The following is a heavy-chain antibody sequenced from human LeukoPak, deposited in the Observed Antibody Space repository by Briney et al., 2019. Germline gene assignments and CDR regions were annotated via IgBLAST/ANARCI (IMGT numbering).Heavy chain of an antibody. V-gene: IGHV4-4*07. D-gene: IGHD6-13*01. CDR2: IYTSGST. Sequence: SETLSLTCTVSGGSISSYYWSWIRQPAGKGLEWIGRIYTSGSTNYNPSLKSRVTMSVDTSKNQFSLKLSSVTAADTAVYYCATQQYSSSWYPSAEFDYWGQGTLVTVSS. CDR3: ATQQYSSSWYPSAEFDY. J-gene: IGHJ4*02. CDR1: GGSISSYY.